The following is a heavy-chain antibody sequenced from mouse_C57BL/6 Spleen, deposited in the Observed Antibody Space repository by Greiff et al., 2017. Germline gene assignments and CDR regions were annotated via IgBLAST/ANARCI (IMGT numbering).Heavy chain of an antibody. Sequence: VQLQQSGAELVRPGASVTLSCKASGYTFTDYEMHWVKQTPVHGLEWIGAIDPETGGTAYNQKFKGKAILTADKSSSTAYMELRSLTSEDSAVYYCTYSNYGIYAMDYWGQGTSVTVSS. CDR1: GYTFTDYE. D-gene: IGHD2-5*01. V-gene: IGHV1-15*01. CDR2: IDPETGGT. J-gene: IGHJ4*01. CDR3: TYSNYGIYAMDY.